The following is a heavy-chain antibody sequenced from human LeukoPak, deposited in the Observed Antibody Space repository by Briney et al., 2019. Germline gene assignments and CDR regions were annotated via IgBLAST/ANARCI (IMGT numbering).Heavy chain of an antibody. V-gene: IGHV3-48*04. J-gene: IGHJ4*02. D-gene: IGHD3-16*02. CDR3: ARGDHNVWGSYRRRILKRLEPSFDY. Sequence: PGGSLRLSCAASGFTFSSYSMNWVRQAPGKGLEWVSYISSSGSTIYYADSVKGRFTISRDNAKNSLYLQMNSLRAEDTAVYYCARGDHNVWGSYRRRILKRLEPSFDYWGQGTLVTVSS. CDR1: GFTFSSYS. CDR2: ISSSGSTI.